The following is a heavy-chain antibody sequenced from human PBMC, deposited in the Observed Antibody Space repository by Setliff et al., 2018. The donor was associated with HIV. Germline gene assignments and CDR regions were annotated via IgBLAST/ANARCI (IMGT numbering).Heavy chain of an antibody. V-gene: IGHV4-4*08. CDR2: ISSTGTT. D-gene: IGHD2-15*01. CDR1: DDSFTNYD. CDR3: ARLGRAIDDGGSPVRLDF. Sequence: SETLSLTCVVSDDSFTNYDWTWIRQSPGKALQWIGSISSTGTTNYSPSLRSRVTISIETSNTRFSLWLRSVTASDTATYYCARLGRAIDDGGSPVRLDFWGQGVLVTVSS. J-gene: IGHJ4*02.